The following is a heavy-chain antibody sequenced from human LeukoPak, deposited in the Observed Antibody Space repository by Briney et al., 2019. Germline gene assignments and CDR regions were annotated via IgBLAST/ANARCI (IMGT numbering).Heavy chain of an antibody. D-gene: IGHD7-27*01. CDR2: IGNNGGGI. Sequence: PGGSLRLSCAASGFAFSTYTMYWVRHPPGKRLEWVSVIGNNGGGIHYADSVRGRFTISRDNSKNALYLQMNSLRVEDTAVYYCAIDPNWGTHSWGQGVLVTVSS. J-gene: IGHJ4*02. CDR1: GFAFSTYT. CDR3: AIDPNWGTHS. V-gene: IGHV3-23*01.